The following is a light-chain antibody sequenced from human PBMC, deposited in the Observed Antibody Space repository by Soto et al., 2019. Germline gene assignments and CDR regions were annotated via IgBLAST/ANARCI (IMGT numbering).Light chain of an antibody. Sequence: QSVLTQPASVSGSPGQSITISCTGTSSDVGGYNYVSWYQQHPGKAPKLIIYEVSNRPSRVSNRFSGSKSGNTASLTISGLQAEDEDDYYCSSYTLSTSYVFGTGTKVTVL. CDR1: SSDVGGYNY. V-gene: IGLV2-14*01. J-gene: IGLJ1*01. CDR3: SSYTLSTSYV. CDR2: EVS.